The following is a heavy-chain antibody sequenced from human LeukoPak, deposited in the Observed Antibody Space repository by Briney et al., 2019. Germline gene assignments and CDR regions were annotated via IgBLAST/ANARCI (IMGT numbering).Heavy chain of an antibody. J-gene: IGHJ4*02. Sequence: SWAXXAXXKGXEWXSVIYSGGSTYYADSVKGRFTISRDNSKNTLYLQMNSLRAEDTAVYYCASTPAGGYSYGYGYWGQGTLVTVSS. CDR3: ASTPAGGYSYGYGY. D-gene: IGHD5-18*01. V-gene: IGHV3-53*01. CDR2: IYSGGST.